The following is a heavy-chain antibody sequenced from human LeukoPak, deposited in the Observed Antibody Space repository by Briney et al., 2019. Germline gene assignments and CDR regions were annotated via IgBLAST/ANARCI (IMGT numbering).Heavy chain of an antibody. Sequence: SETLSLTCTVSGGSISSYYWSWIRQPPGKGLEWIGRIYTSGSTNYNPSLKSRVTISVDTSKNQFSLKLSSVTAADTAVYYCAREIWSQLGYYYYGMDVWGQGTTVTVSS. D-gene: IGHD1-1*01. CDR1: GGSISSYY. V-gene: IGHV4-4*08. CDR2: IYTSGST. CDR3: AREIWSQLGYYYYGMDV. J-gene: IGHJ6*02.